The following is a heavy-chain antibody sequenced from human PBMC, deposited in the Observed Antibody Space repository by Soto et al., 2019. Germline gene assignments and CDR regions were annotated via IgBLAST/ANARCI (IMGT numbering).Heavy chain of an antibody. CDR1: GASINSGDYY. V-gene: IGHV4-31*03. D-gene: IGHD3-3*01. CDR2: IYYSGTT. J-gene: IGHJ6*02. CDR3: ARVGITIFGVVSGYNGMDV. Sequence: SETLSLTCTVSGASINSGDYYWSWIRQHPGKGLEWMGYIYYSGTTYYNPSLQRRLTISIDTSKNLFSLKLSSVTAADTAVYYCARVGITIFGVVSGYNGMDVWGQGTTVTVSS.